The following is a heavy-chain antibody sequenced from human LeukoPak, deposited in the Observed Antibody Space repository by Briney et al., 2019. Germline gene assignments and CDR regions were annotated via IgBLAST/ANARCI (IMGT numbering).Heavy chain of an antibody. J-gene: IGHJ4*02. CDR2: ISGSGGST. V-gene: IGHV3-23*01. CDR3: AKVDSSGYYPPSNFDY. Sequence: GGSLRLSCAASGFTFSSYAMSWVRQAPGKGLEWVSAISGSGGSTYYADSVKGRFTISRDNSKNTLYLQMNSLRAEDTAVYYCAKVDSSGYYPPSNFDYWGQGTLVTVSS. D-gene: IGHD3-22*01. CDR1: GFTFSSYA.